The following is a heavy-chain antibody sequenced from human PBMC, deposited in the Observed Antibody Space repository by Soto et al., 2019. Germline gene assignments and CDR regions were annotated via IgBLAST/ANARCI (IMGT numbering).Heavy chain of an antibody. J-gene: IGHJ4*02. CDR2: IYYSGST. Sequence: SETLSLTCTVSGGSISSSSYYWGWIRQPPGKGLEWIGSIYYSGSTYYNPSLKSRVTISVDTSKNHFSLKLSSVTAADTAVYYCARLDYVWGSYRSHDYWAQGTLVTVSS. V-gene: IGHV4-39*02. CDR1: GGSISSSSYY. D-gene: IGHD3-16*02. CDR3: ARLDYVWGSYRSHDY.